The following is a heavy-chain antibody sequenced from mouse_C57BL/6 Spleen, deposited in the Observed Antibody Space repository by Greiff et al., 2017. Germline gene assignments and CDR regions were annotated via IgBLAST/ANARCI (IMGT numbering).Heavy chain of an antibody. J-gene: IGHJ4*01. Sequence: EVKLVESGGGLVKPGGSLKLSCAASGFTFSDYGMHWVRQAPEKGLEWVAYISSGSSTIYYADTVKGRFTISRDNAKNTLFLQMISLRSEDTAMYYCAGATWDRGYAMDYWGQGTSVTVSS. CDR3: AGATWDRGYAMDY. CDR2: ISSGSSTI. D-gene: IGHD4-1*01. CDR1: GFTFSDYG. V-gene: IGHV5-17*01.